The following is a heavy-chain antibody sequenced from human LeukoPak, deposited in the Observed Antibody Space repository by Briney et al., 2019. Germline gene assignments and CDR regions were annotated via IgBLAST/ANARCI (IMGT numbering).Heavy chain of an antibody. V-gene: IGHV3-30*04. D-gene: IGHD6-19*01. CDR3: ARGVRVQTTVAVAGIGIDY. CDR1: GFTFSSYA. J-gene: IGHJ4*02. CDR2: ISYDGSNK. Sequence: PGGSLRLSCAASGFTFSSYAMHWVRQAPGKGLEWVAVISYDGSNKYYADSVKGRFTISRDNSKNTLYLQMNSLRAEDTAVYYCARGVRVQTTVAVAGIGIDYWGQGTLVTVSS.